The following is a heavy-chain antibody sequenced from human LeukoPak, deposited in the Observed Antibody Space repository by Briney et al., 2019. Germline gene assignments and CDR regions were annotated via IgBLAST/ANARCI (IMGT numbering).Heavy chain of an antibody. CDR3: AHIVLGDNWFDP. D-gene: IGHD3-10*02. Sequence: NKSGPTLVNPTQTLTLTCTFSGFSLSTTTMGVGWIRQPPGKALEWLALIFWNDDKRYSPSLTSRLTVIKDTSKNQVVLTMTNMDPVDTATYFCAHIVLGDNWFDPWGQGTLVTVSS. CDR2: IFWNDDK. V-gene: IGHV2-5*01. CDR1: GFSLSTTTMG. J-gene: IGHJ5*02.